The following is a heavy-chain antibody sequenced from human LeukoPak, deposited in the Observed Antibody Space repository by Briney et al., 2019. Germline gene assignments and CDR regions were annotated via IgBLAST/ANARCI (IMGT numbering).Heavy chain of an antibody. Sequence: GASVKVSCKASGYTFTSCGISWVRQAPGQGLEWMGWINPNSGGTNYAQKFQGRVTMTRDTSISTAYMELSRLRSDDTAVYYCARVRSAVTTDMDFDYWGQGTLVTVSS. CDR2: INPNSGGT. D-gene: IGHD4-17*01. CDR1: GYTFTSCG. V-gene: IGHV1-2*02. CDR3: ARVRSAVTTDMDFDY. J-gene: IGHJ4*02.